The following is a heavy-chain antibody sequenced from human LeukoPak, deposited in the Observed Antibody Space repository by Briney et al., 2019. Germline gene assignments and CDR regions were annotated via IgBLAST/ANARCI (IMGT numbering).Heavy chain of an antibody. CDR1: GFTFSSYA. V-gene: IGHV3-30-3*01. CDR2: ISYDGSNK. CDR3: AREVYCSSTSCWFYYNYGMDV. Sequence: GGSLRLSCAASGFTFSSYAMHWVRQAPGKGLEWVAVISYDGSNKYYADSVKGRFTISRDNSKNTLYLQMNSLRAEDTAVYYCAREVYCSSTSCWFYYNYGMDVWGQGTTVTVSS. D-gene: IGHD2-2*01. J-gene: IGHJ6*02.